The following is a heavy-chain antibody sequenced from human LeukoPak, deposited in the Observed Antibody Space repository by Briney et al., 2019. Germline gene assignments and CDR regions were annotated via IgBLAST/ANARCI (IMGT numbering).Heavy chain of an antibody. CDR2: ISGSGGST. V-gene: IGHV3-23*01. Sequence: GGSLRLSCAASGFTFSSYAMSWVRQAPGKGLEWVSAISGSGGSTYYADSVKGRFTISRDNSKNTLYLQMNSLRADDTAIYYCAKKSSSSWPNFDFWGQGTLVTVSS. CDR3: AKKSSSSWPNFDF. CDR1: GFTFSSYA. D-gene: IGHD6-13*01. J-gene: IGHJ4*02.